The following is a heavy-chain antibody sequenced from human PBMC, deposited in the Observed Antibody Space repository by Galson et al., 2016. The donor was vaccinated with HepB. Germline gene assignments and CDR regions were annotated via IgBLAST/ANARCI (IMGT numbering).Heavy chain of an antibody. Sequence: SLRLSCAASGFTFSSYWVHWVRQAPGKGLVWVSRVNSDGSRANYADSVRGRFTISRDNAKNTLYLQMNGLRVDETAVYYCSREMTGSYFDWGQGTLVTVSS. CDR3: SREMTGSYFD. V-gene: IGHV3-74*01. J-gene: IGHJ4*02. D-gene: IGHD3-10*01. CDR1: GFTFSSYW. CDR2: VNSDGSRA.